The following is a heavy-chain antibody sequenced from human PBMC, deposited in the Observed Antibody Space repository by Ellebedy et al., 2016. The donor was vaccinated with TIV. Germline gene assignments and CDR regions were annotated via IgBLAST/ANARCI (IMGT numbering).Heavy chain of an antibody. J-gene: IGHJ3*02. CDR3: ARGSGWTDDGDYLLDRAVFDI. D-gene: IGHD4-17*01. V-gene: IGHV4-61*08. Sequence: MPGGSLRLSCTVSGGSVSSSDYFCSWIRQSPGKGLVWIGYIYRNEITNYNPSIKSRVSISVATSKNQLSLRLSSVTAADTAVYYCARGSGWTDDGDYLLDRAVFDIWGQGTMVTVSS. CDR1: GGSVSSSDYF. CDR2: IYRNEIT.